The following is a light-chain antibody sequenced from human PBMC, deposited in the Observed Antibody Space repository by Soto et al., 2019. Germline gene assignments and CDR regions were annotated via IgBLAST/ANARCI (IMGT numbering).Light chain of an antibody. V-gene: IGKV3-20*01. CDR3: QHYTDWPLT. CDR2: GVS. CDR1: QSVTSNY. Sequence: EVVMTQSPATLSVSPGERATLSCRASQSVTSNYLAGYQQKPGQAPRLLIYGVSSRATGVPDRFSGSGCGTDFSITISRLEPEDFAVYYCQHYTDWPLTFGQGTKVEL. J-gene: IGKJ1*01.